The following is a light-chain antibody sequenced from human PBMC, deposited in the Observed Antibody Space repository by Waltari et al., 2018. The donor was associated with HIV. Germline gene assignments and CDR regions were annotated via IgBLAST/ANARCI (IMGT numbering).Light chain of an antibody. CDR1: NSDIAASAY. CDR2: DVN. Sequence: QSALSQPAPVPGSPGQSVPIPSNGTNSDIAASAYVSRYQKFPDRVPRLLIYDVNKRPSGVSSRFSGSKAANTASLTISGLQPEDEADFYCASLSNSITLVVFGGGTHLTVL. CDR3: ASLSNSITLVV. V-gene: IGLV2-14*01. J-gene: IGLJ2*01.